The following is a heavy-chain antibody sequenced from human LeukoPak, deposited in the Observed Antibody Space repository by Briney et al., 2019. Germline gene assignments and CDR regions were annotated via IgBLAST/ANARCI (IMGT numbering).Heavy chain of an antibody. CDR1: GGAISNGAYH. CDR3: ARLQWLSTPFFDY. Sequence: PSETLSLTCTVSGGAISNGAYHWSWIRQPAGKGLEWIGRVYTSGSTNYNPSLKSRVNISLDTPKNQFSLKLISVTAADTAVYFCARLQWLSTPFFDYWGQGTLVTVSS. D-gene: IGHD6-19*01. V-gene: IGHV4-61*02. CDR2: VYTSGST. J-gene: IGHJ4*02.